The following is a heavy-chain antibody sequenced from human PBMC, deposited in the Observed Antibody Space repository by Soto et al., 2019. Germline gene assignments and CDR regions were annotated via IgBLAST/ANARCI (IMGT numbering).Heavy chain of an antibody. CDR1: GGSISSGGYS. D-gene: IGHD5-18*01. J-gene: IGHJ6*02. CDR3: ARASGYSYGLGV. CDR2: IYHSGST. V-gene: IGHV4-30-2*01. Sequence: TSETLSLTCAVSGGSISSGGYSWSWIRQPPGKGLEWIGYIYHSGSTYYNPSLKSRVTISVDRSKNQFSLKLSSVTAADTAVYYCARASGYSYGLGVWGQGTTVTVSS.